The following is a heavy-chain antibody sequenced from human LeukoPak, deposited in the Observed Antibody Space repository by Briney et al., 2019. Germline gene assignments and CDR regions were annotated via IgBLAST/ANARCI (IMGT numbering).Heavy chain of an antibody. V-gene: IGHV4-38-2*01. CDR1: GFTFSDYY. D-gene: IGHD2-15*01. CDR2: IYYSGTT. CDR3: ARVNTQGVPSP. Sequence: LRLSCAASGFTFSDYYMSWIRQPPGKGLEWIASIYYSGTTHYNPSHQSRVTMSVDTSKNQFSLKLSSVTAADTAVYYCARVNTQGVPSPWGQGILVTVSS. J-gene: IGHJ5*02.